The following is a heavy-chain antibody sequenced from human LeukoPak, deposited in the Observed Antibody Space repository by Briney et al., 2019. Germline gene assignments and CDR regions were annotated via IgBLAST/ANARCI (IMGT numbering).Heavy chain of an antibody. CDR1: GFTFSVYA. CDR2: ISGSGGST. J-gene: IGHJ3*02. CDR3: AKDYYYDSSGYPGGVFDI. D-gene: IGHD3-22*01. Sequence: GGSLRLSCEASGFTFSVYAMTWVRQAPGKGLEWVSVISGSGGSTYYADSVKGRFTISRDNSKNTLYLQMNSLRAEDTAVYYCAKDYYYDSSGYPGGVFDIWGQGTMVTVSS. V-gene: IGHV3-23*01.